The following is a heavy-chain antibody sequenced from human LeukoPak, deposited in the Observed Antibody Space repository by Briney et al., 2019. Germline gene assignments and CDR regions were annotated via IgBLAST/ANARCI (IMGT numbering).Heavy chain of an antibody. CDR3: ARGGWGSVVVVPAAFDY. CDR1: GFTFSSYS. D-gene: IGHD2-2*01. Sequence: GRSLRLSCAASGFTFSSYSMNWVRQAPGKGLEWVSYISSSSSTIYYADSVKGRFTISRDNAKNSLYLQMNSLRAEDTAVYYCARGGWGSVVVVPAAFDYWGQGTLVTVSS. V-gene: IGHV3-48*04. CDR2: ISSSSSTI. J-gene: IGHJ4*02.